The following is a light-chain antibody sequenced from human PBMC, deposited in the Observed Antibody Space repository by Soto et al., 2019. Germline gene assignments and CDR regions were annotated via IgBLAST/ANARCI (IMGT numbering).Light chain of an antibody. CDR1: QTISSW. Sequence: DIQMTQSPSTLSGSVGDRVTITCRASQTISSWLAWYQQKPGKAPKLLIYKASTLKSGVPSRFSGSGSGTEFTLTINSLQPDDFATYYCQHYNSYSEAFGQGTKVKLK. CDR2: KAS. J-gene: IGKJ1*01. CDR3: QHYNSYSEA. V-gene: IGKV1-5*03.